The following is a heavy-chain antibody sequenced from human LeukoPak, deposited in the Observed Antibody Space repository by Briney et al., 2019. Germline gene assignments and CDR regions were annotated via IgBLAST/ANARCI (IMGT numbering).Heavy chain of an antibody. CDR2: ISGSGGST. V-gene: IGHV3-23*01. J-gene: IGHJ4*02. Sequence: GGSLRLSCAASGFTFSSYAMSWVRQAPGKGLEWVSAISGSGGSTYYADSVKGRFTISRDNSKNTLYLQMNSLRAEDTAVYYCAKDAQTMVQGAYYFDYWGQGTLVTVSS. D-gene: IGHD3-10*01. CDR3: AKDAQTMVQGAYYFDY. CDR1: GFTFSSYA.